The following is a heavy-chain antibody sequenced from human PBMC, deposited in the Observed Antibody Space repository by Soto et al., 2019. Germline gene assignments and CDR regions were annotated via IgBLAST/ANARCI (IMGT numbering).Heavy chain of an antibody. J-gene: IGHJ3*02. CDR3: ARDRDIVVVVADHDAFDI. D-gene: IGHD2-15*01. CDR2: ISYDGSNK. V-gene: IGHV3-30-3*01. Sequence: QVQLVESGGGVVQPGRSLRLSCAASGFTFSSYAMHWVRQAPGKGLEWVAVISYDGSNKYYADSVKGRFTISRDNSKNTLYLHMNSLRAEDTAVYYCARDRDIVVVVADHDAFDIWGQGTMVTVSS. CDR1: GFTFSSYA.